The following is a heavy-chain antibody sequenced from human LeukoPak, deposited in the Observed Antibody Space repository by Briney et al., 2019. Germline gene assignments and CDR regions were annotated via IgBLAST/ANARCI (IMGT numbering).Heavy chain of an antibody. D-gene: IGHD1-14*01. J-gene: IGHJ4*02. V-gene: IGHV4-59*01. CDR3: ARDSVYRGYFDY. Sequence: SETLSLTCTVSGGSLSSYYWSWLRQPPGKGLEWIGYIYYSGSTNYNPSLKSRVTISVDTPKNQFSLKLSSVTAADTAVYYCARDSVYRGYFDYWGQGTLVTVSS. CDR1: GGSLSSYY. CDR2: IYYSGST.